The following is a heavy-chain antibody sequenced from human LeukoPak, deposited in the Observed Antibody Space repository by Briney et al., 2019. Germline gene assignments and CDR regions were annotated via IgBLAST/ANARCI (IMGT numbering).Heavy chain of an antibody. CDR3: AGEAAFIAARSDY. CDR1: GFTFSSYS. D-gene: IGHD6-6*01. Sequence: GGSLRLSCAASGFTFSSYSMNWVRQAPGKGLEWVSSISSSSSYIYYADSVKGRFTISRDNAKNSLYLQMNSLRAEDTAVYYCAGEAAFIAARSDYWGQGTLVTVSS. J-gene: IGHJ4*02. V-gene: IGHV3-21*01. CDR2: ISSSSSYI.